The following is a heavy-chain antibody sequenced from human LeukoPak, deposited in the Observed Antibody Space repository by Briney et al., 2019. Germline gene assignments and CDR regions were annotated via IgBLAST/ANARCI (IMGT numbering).Heavy chain of an antibody. CDR2: INQSGST. Sequence: SETLSLTCAVYGGSFSGYYWSWIRHPPGKGLEWIGEINQSGSTNYNPSLKSRVTISVDTSKNQFSLKLSSVTAADTAVYYCARGELVIVPAVNYYYYYMDVWGKGTTVTVSS. CDR1: GGSFSGYY. CDR3: ARGELVIVPAVNYYYYYMDV. V-gene: IGHV4-34*01. D-gene: IGHD2-2*01. J-gene: IGHJ6*03.